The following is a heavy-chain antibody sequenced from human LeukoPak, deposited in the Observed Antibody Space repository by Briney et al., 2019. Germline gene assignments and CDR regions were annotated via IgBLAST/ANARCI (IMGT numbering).Heavy chain of an antibody. J-gene: IGHJ4*02. D-gene: IGHD1-26*01. Sequence: SVKVSCKASGGTFSSYAISRVRQASGQGLEWMGRIIPIFGIANYAQKFQGRVTITADKSTSTAYMELSSLRSEDTAVYYCAIGTLIVGATSPFDYWGQGTLVTVSS. CDR3: AIGTLIVGATSPFDY. V-gene: IGHV1-69*04. CDR1: GGTFSSYA. CDR2: IIPIFGIA.